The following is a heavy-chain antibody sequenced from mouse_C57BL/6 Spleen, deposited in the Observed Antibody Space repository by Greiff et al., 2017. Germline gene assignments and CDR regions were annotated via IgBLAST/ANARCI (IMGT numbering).Heavy chain of an antibody. CDR1: GYTFTDYY. D-gene: IGHD2-3*01. J-gene: IGHJ2*01. Sequence: VQLQQSGPELVKPGASVKISCKASGYTFTDYYMNWVKQSHGKSLEWIGDINPNNGGTSYNQKFKGKATLTVDKSSRTAYMELRSLTSEDSAVYYCARNGVYDGYYNYWGQGTTLTVSS. CDR3: ARNGVYDGYYNY. V-gene: IGHV1-26*01. CDR2: INPNNGGT.